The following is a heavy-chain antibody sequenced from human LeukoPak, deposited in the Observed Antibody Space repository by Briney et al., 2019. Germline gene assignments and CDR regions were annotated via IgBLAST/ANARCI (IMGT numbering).Heavy chain of an antibody. Sequence: GGSLRLSCAASGFAVSSKYMNWVRQAPGKGLEWVTVIYLDGRADYADSVKGRFTISSDNSKNTVYLRMNSLKDEDTAVYYCARDAETSLANWGQGTLVTVSP. J-gene: IGHJ4*02. D-gene: IGHD5-24*01. CDR3: ARDAETSLAN. CDR1: GFAVSSKY. CDR2: IYLDGRA. V-gene: IGHV3-66*01.